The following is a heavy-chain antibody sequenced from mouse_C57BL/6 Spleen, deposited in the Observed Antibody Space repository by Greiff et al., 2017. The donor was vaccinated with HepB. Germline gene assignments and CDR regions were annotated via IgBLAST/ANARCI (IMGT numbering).Heavy chain of an antibody. J-gene: IGHJ4*01. V-gene: IGHV1-19*01. CDR2: INPYNGGT. CDR1: GYTFTDYY. Sequence: EVQLQQSGPVLVKPGASVKMSCKASGYTFTDYYMNWVKQSHGKSLEWIGDINPYNGGTSYNQKFKGKATLTVDKSSSTAYMRLNGLTSEDSAVLYCAREVNYTKDYWGQGTSLTVSS. CDR3: AREVNYTKDY. D-gene: IGHD2-12*01.